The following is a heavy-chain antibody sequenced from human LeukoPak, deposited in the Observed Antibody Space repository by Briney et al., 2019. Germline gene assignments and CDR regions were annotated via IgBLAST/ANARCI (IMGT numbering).Heavy chain of an antibody. CDR1: GFPFSSYS. J-gene: IGHJ4*02. CDR3: VRVKGTSFDF. Sequence: GGSLRLSCAASGFPFSSYSMNWVRQAPGKGLEWVSYISASGSNIYYLDSVKGRFTVSRDNAMNSLFLQMDRPRAEDTAVYYCVRVKGTSFDFWGQGTLVTVSS. CDR2: ISASGSNI. D-gene: IGHD1-1*01. V-gene: IGHV3-48*01.